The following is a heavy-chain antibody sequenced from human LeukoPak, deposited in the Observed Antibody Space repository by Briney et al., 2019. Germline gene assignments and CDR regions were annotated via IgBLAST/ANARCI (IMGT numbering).Heavy chain of an antibody. D-gene: IGHD3-3*01. CDR3: ARAEWGYFDY. V-gene: IGHV3-66*01. CDR1: GFTVGSNY. Sequence: GGSLRLSCAASGFTVGSNYMSWVRQAPGKGLEWVSVIYSGGSTYYADSVKGRFTISRDNSKNTLYLQMNSLRAEDTAVYYCARAEWGYFDYWGQGTLVTVSS. CDR2: IYSGGST. J-gene: IGHJ4*02.